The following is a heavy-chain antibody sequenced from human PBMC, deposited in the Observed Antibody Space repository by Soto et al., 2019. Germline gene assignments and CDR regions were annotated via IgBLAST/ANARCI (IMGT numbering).Heavy chain of an antibody. CDR3: ALTTPIEAAAPHF. Sequence: SETLSLTCTVSGGSISGSHYPWGWIRQPPGKGLEWIGSIHYSGRVFYKSSLLGRVTISVDTSKNQFSLDLNSVTATDTAVYYCALTTPIEAAAPHFWGQGTLVTDSS. J-gene: IGHJ4*02. D-gene: IGHD6-25*01. CDR1: GGSISGSHYP. CDR2: IHYSGRV. V-gene: IGHV4-39*01.